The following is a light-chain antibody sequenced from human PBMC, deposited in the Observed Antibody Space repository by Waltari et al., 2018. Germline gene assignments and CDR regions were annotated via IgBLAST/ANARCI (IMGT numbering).Light chain of an antibody. CDR2: DVS. CDR1: SSDVGGYNY. V-gene: IGLV2-14*03. Sequence: SGSPGQSITISCTGTSSDVGGYNYVSWYQQHPGKVPKLMIYDVSNRPSGVSNRFSGSKSGNTASLTISGLQAEDEADYYCSSYTSSSTEVFGGGTKLTVL. CDR3: SSYTSSSTEV. J-gene: IGLJ3*02.